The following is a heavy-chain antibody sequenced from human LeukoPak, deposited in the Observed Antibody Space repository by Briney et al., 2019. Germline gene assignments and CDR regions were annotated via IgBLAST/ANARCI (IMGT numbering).Heavy chain of an antibody. V-gene: IGHV3-33*06. CDR2: IWYDGSNK. D-gene: IGHD3-22*01. CDR1: GFTFSSYG. J-gene: IGHJ3*02. Sequence: GRSLRPSCAASGFTFSSYGMHWVRQAPGKGLEWVAVIWYDGSNKYYADSVKGRFTISRDNSKNTLYLQMNSLRAEDTAVYYCAKDRFRPSHPYYYDSSGYYFDAFDIWGQGAMVTVSS. CDR3: AKDRFRPSHPYYYDSSGYYFDAFDI.